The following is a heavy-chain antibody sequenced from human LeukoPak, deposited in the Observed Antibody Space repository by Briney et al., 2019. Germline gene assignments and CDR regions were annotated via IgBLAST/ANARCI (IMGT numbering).Heavy chain of an antibody. D-gene: IGHD1-26*01. CDR1: GGTFSSYA. CDR3: ARELEYGGSLYYFDY. CDR2: IIPIFGTA. J-gene: IGHJ4*02. Sequence: GASVKVSCKASGGTFSSYAISWVRQAPGQGLEWMGGIIPIFGTANYAQKFQGRVTITRNTSISTAYMELSSLRSEDTAVYYCARELEYGGSLYYFDYWGQGTLVTVSS. V-gene: IGHV1-69*05.